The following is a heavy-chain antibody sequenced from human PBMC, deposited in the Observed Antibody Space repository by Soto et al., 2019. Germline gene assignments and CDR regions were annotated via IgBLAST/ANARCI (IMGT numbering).Heavy chain of an antibody. Sequence: EVQLLESGGGLVQPGGSLRLSCTASGFTFSDHAMTWVRQAPGKGLEWLSGISGGGSGAYYADSVKGRFTVSRANSHNTLCLQMDRLRVEDTAVYYCAIDLWWYNHCGQGTLVTVSS. CDR1: GFTFSDHA. CDR3: AIDLWWYNH. D-gene: IGHD2-15*01. V-gene: IGHV3-23*01. CDR2: ISGGGSGA. J-gene: IGHJ4*02.